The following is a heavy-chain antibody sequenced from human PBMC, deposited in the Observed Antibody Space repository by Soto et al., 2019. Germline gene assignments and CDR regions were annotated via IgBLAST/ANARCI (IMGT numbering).Heavy chain of an antibody. CDR3: ASGNLYAFDI. J-gene: IGHJ3*02. Sequence: RQAPGKGLEWVSSISGSSSYIYYADSVKGRFTISRDNARNSLYLQMNSLRAEDTAVYYCASGNLYAFDIWGQGTMVTVSS. D-gene: IGHD1-1*01. CDR2: ISGSSSYI. V-gene: IGHV3-21*01.